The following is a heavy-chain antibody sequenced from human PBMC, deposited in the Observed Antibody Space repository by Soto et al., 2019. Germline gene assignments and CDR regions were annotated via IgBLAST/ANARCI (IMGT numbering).Heavy chain of an antibody. Sequence: QVQLQESGPGLVKPSETLSLTCTVSAGSITSFYWSWIRQPPGKGLEWIGYIYHTGSTNYNPSLKRRVNISVDTSKNHFSLKLTSVAAADTAVYYCAAGGYCSGGSCYSRWGQGTLVTVSS. J-gene: IGHJ4*02. CDR2: IYHTGST. D-gene: IGHD2-15*01. CDR1: AGSITSFY. V-gene: IGHV4-59*08. CDR3: AAGGYCSGGSCYSR.